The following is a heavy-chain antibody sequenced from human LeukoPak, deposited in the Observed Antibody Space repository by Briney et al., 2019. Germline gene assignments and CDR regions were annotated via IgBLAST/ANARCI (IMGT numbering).Heavy chain of an antibody. CDR3: ARDWGRRQWLVWGDYFDY. CDR1: GFTFSSYS. Sequence: GGSLRLSCAASGFTFSSYSMNWVGQAPGKGLEWVLSITSSSSYIYHADSVKGRFTISRDNAKNSLYLQMNSLRAEDTAVYYCARDWGRRQWLVWGDYFDYWGQGTLVTVSS. CDR2: ITSSSSYI. D-gene: IGHD6-19*01. J-gene: IGHJ4*02. V-gene: IGHV3-21*04.